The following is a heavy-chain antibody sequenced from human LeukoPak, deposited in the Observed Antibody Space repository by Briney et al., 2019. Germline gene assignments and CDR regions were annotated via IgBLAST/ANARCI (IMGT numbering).Heavy chain of an antibody. CDR2: ISGSGGST. Sequence: DPGGSLRLSCAASGFTFSSYAMSWVRQAPGKGLEWVSAISGSGGSTYYADSVKGRFTISRDNSKNTLYLQMNSLRAEDTAVYYGAKKKVVLDYYDYWGQGTLVTVSS. J-gene: IGHJ4*02. V-gene: IGHV3-23*01. D-gene: IGHD2-15*01. CDR3: AKKKVVLDYYDY. CDR1: GFTFSSYA.